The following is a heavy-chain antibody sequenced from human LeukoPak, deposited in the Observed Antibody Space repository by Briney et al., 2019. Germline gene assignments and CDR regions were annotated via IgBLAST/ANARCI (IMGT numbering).Heavy chain of an antibody. J-gene: IGHJ4*02. CDR1: GGSISSGDYY. Sequence: SETLSLTCTVSGGSISSGDYYWSWIRQPPGEGLEWIGYIYYSGSTYYNPSLKSRVTISVDTSKNQFSLKLSSVTAADTAVYYCARTYDFWSGYPRYFDYWGQGTLVTVSS. D-gene: IGHD3-3*01. CDR3: ARTYDFWSGYPRYFDY. CDR2: IYYSGST. V-gene: IGHV4-30-4*08.